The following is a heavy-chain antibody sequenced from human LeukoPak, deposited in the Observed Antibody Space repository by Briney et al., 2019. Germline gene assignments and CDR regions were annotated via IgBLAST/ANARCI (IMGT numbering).Heavy chain of an antibody. J-gene: IGHJ4*02. D-gene: IGHD2-2*01. CDR1: GFTFSTYA. CDR3: AKEGVVPAALDY. Sequence: GGSLRPSCADSGFTFSTYAMQWVRQAPGRGLEWVAVISYDGNNEYYADSVEGRFTISRDNSQNTLYRQMNSLRAEDTAVYYCAKEGVVPAALDYWGQGTLVTVSS. CDR2: ISYDGNNE. V-gene: IGHV3-30*18.